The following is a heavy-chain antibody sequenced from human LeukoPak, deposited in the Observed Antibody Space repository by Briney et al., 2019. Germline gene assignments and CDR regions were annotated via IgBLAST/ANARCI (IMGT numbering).Heavy chain of an antibody. CDR3: ARSHYCSSTSCYECLPFDI. V-gene: IGHV1-69*05. CDR2: VVPIFDAT. Sequence: GASVKVSCKASGGTFSSYAISWVRQAPGQGLEWMGAVVPIFDATNYARKFQGRVTITTDESTSTTYMELSSLRSEDTAVYYCARSHYCSSTSCYECLPFDIWGQGTMVAVSS. D-gene: IGHD2-2*01. J-gene: IGHJ3*02. CDR1: GGTFSSYA.